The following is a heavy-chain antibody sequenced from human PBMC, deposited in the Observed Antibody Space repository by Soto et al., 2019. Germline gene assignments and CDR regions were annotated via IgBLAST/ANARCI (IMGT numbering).Heavy chain of an antibody. CDR1: GGTFSSYA. CDR2: IIPIFGTA. J-gene: IGHJ5*02. D-gene: IGHD3-10*01. CDR3: ARDRGTMVRGVVKPNWFDP. V-gene: IGHV1-69*13. Sequence: ATVKVSCKASGGTFSSYAISWVRQAPGQGLEWMGGIIPIFGTANYAQKLQGRVTITADESTSTAYMELSSLRSEDTAVYYCARDRGTMVRGVVKPNWFDPWGQGTLVTVSS.